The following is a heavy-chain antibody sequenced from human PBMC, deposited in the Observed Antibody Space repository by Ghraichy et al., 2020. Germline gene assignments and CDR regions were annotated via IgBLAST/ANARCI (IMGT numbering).Heavy chain of an antibody. Sequence: ASVKVSCKASGYTFTSYALHWVRQAPGQRLEWMGWINAGNGNTKYSQKFQGRVTITRDTSVSTAYMELSSLRSEDTAVYYCARYGDYRYYFDYWGQGTLVTVSS. CDR2: INAGNGNT. J-gene: IGHJ4*02. V-gene: IGHV1-3*01. CDR3: ARYGDYRYYFDY. D-gene: IGHD4-17*01. CDR1: GYTFTSYA.